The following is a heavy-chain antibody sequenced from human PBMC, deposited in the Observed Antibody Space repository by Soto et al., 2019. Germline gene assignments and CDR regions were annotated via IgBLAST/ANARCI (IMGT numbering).Heavy chain of an antibody. V-gene: IGHV4-38-2*01. CDR2: LYHSGST. D-gene: IGHD3-3*01. CDR3: ARSDFWSGCLDY. J-gene: IGHJ4*02. Sequence: LSLTCDVSAYSISSGHYWAWVRQPPGKGLEWIGTLYHSGSTYSNPSLRSRVTISVDTSKNQFSLKLNSVTGADTAVYYCARSDFWSGCLDYWGQGTLVTVSS. CDR1: AYSISSGHY.